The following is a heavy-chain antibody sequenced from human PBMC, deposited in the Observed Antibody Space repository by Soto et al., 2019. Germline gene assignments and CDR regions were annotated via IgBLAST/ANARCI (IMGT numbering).Heavy chain of an antibody. Sequence: QVQLVQSGAEVKKPGASVKVSCKASGYTFTSYAMHWVRQAPGQRLEWMGWINAGNGNTKYSQKFQGRVTITRDTSESTAYMELSSLRSEDTAVYYCAREQQLANFYYWGQGTLVTVFS. J-gene: IGHJ4*02. CDR2: INAGNGNT. V-gene: IGHV1-3*01. CDR1: GYTFTSYA. CDR3: AREQQLANFYY. D-gene: IGHD6-13*01.